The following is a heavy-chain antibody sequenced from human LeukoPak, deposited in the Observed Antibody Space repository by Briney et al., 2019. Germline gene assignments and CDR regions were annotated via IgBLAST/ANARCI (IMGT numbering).Heavy chain of an antibody. CDR2: IIPIFGTA. J-gene: IGHJ5*02. CDR3: ARDPSPYYDSSGYEWFDP. V-gene: IGHV1-69*13. D-gene: IGHD3-22*01. CDR1: GGTFSSYA. Sequence: ASVKVSCKAPGGTFSSYAISWVRQAPGQGLEWMGGIIPIFGTANYARKFQGRVTITADESTSTAYMELSSLRSEDTAVYYCARDPSPYYDSSGYEWFDPWGQGTLVTVSS.